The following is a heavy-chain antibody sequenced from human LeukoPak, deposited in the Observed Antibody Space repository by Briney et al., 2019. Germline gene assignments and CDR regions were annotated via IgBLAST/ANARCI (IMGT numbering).Heavy chain of an antibody. D-gene: IGHD2-15*01. V-gene: IGHV3-23*01. J-gene: IGHJ4*02. CDR2: ISGNGGST. Sequence: PGGSLRLSCAASGFTFGSCAMSWVRQVPGKGLEWVSGISGNGGSTYYADSVKGRFTISRDNSKNTLYLQMNSLRAEDTAVYYCARDIVVVVAAHFDYWGQGTLVTVSS. CDR1: GFTFGSCA. CDR3: ARDIVVVVAAHFDY.